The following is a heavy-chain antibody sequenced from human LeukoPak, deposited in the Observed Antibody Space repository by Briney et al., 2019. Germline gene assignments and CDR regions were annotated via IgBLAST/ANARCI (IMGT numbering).Heavy chain of an antibody. CDR1: GFTFSSYS. CDR2: ISSSSSYI. CDR3: AREKGGWSDY. J-gene: IGHJ4*02. V-gene: IGHV3-21*01. Sequence: GGSLRLSCAASGFTFSSYSMNWVRQAPGKGLEWVSSISSSSSYIYYADSVKGRFTISRDDAKNSLYLQVNSLRAEDAAVYYCAREKGGWSDYWGQGTLVTVSP. D-gene: IGHD2-15*01.